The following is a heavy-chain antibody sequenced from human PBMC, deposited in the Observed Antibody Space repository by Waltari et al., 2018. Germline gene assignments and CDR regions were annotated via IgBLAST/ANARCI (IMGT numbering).Heavy chain of an antibody. J-gene: IGHJ4*02. CDR2: IYYSGST. D-gene: IGHD1-20*01. V-gene: IGHV4-59*01. Sequence: QVQLQESGPGLGKPSETLSLTCTVSGGSISSYYWPWIRQPPGKGLEWIGYIYYSGSTNYNPSLKSRVTISVDTSKTQFSLKLSSVTAADTAVYYCARGGITGTDFDYWGQGTLVTVSS. CDR3: ARGGITGTDFDY. CDR1: GGSISSYY.